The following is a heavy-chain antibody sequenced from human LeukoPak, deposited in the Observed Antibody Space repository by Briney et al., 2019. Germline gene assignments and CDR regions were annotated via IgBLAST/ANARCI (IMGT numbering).Heavy chain of an antibody. D-gene: IGHD2-2*01. V-gene: IGHV4-59*08. CDR3: ARLKVPAASLYYYGMDV. Sequence: PSETLSLTCTVSGGSISSYYWSWIRQPPGKGLEWIGYIYYSGSTNYNPSLKRRVTISVDTSKNQFSLKLSSVTAADTAVYYCARLKVPAASLYYYGMDVWGQGTTVTVSS. J-gene: IGHJ6*02. CDR1: GGSISSYY. CDR2: IYYSGST.